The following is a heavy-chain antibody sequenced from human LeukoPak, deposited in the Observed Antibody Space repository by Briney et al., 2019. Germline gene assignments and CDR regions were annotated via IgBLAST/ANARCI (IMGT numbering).Heavy chain of an antibody. J-gene: IGHJ6*03. Sequence: ASVKVSCKASGYTFTSYGISWVRQAPGQGLEWMGWISAYNGNTNYAQKLQGRVTMTTDTSTSTAYMELRSLRSDDTAVYYCAREARVGTMVRGVIITSYYMDVWGKGTTVTISS. CDR3: AREARVGTMVRGVIITSYYMDV. CDR1: GYTFTSYG. CDR2: ISAYNGNT. D-gene: IGHD3-10*01. V-gene: IGHV1-18*01.